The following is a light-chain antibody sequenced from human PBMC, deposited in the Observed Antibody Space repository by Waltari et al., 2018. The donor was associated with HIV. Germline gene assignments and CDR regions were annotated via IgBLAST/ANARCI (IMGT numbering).Light chain of an antibody. CDR2: GAS. CDR3: QQYNYWPPYT. J-gene: IGKJ2*01. Sequence: EIVMTQSPVTLSASPGERVTLSCRASESVNSDLAWYQHKPGPAPRLLIHGASTRATGIPPRFSGSGSETEFTLTISSLRSEDFAVYYCQQYNYWPPYTFGQGTKLEI. CDR1: ESVNSD. V-gene: IGKV3-15*01.